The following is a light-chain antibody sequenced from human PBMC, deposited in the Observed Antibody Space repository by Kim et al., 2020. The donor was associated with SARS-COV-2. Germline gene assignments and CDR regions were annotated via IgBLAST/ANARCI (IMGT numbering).Light chain of an antibody. V-gene: IGKV3-15*01. J-gene: IGKJ4*01. CDR2: GAS. CDR1: QSVSSN. Sequence: PGERATLSCRTSQSVSSNLAWYQQKPGQAPRLLIYGASTRATSIPARFSGGGSGTYFTLTITSLQSEDFAVYYCQQYADGPRALTFGGGTKVDIK. CDR3: QQYADGPRALT.